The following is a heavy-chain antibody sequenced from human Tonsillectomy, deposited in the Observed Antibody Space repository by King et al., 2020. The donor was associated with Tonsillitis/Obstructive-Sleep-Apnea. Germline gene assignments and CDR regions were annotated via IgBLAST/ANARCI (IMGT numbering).Heavy chain of an antibody. CDR2: ISPGDSAT. J-gene: IGHJ4*02. CDR1: GYSFTTHW. D-gene: IGHD1-1*01. CDR3: AGHRERHKLDLKAFDY. V-gene: IGHV5-51*01. Sequence: VQLVESGAEVKKPGESLKISCKGYGYSFTTHWIAWVRQMPGKGLEWMGIISPGDSATRYSPSFQGQVTISADKSISTAYLQWSSLKASDTAIYYCAGHRERHKLDLKAFDYWGQGTVVTVSS.